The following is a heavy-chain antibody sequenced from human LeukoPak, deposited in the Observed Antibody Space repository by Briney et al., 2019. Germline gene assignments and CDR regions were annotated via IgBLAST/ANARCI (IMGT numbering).Heavy chain of an antibody. D-gene: IGHD3-3*01. V-gene: IGHV1-46*01. CDR1: GYTFTSYY. Sequence: ASVKVSCKASGYTFTSYYMHWVRQAPGQGLEWMGIINPSGGSTSYAQKFQGRVTMTRDTSTSTVYMELSSLRSEDTAVYYCARVELHYDFWSGPGKYYFDYWGQGTLVTVSS. CDR2: INPSGGST. J-gene: IGHJ4*02. CDR3: ARVELHYDFWSGPGKYYFDY.